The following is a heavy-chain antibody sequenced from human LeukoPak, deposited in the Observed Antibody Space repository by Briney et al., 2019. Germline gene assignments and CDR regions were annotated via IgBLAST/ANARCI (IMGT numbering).Heavy chain of an antibody. J-gene: IGHJ4*02. Sequence: GGSLRLSCEASGFTFSNAWMNWVRQAPGKGLEWLGRIESRTDGETTDYLGLVRGRFTISRDDSINTLYLQMDSLRTEDTAVYYCATSPGYYDSSPFGYWGRGTLVTVSS. CDR1: GFTFSNAW. CDR3: ATSPGYYDSSPFGY. D-gene: IGHD3-22*01. CDR2: IESRTDGETT. V-gene: IGHV3-15*04.